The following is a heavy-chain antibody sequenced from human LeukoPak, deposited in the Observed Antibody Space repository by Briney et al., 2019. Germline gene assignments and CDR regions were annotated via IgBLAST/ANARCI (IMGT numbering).Heavy chain of an antibody. Sequence: PSETLSLTCTVSGGSISSGGYYWSWIRQHPGKGLEWNGYIYYSGSTYYNPSLKSRVTISVDTSKNQFSLKLSSVTAADTAVYYCARGALDYGGNSGIDYWGQGTLVTVSS. CDR2: IYYSGST. V-gene: IGHV4-31*03. D-gene: IGHD4-23*01. J-gene: IGHJ4*02. CDR1: GGSISSGGYY. CDR3: ARGALDYGGNSGIDY.